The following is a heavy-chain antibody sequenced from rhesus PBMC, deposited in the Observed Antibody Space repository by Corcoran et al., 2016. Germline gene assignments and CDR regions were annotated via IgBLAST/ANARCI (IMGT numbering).Heavy chain of an antibody. CDR3: ARVVDSSGSTYFDL. D-gene: IGHD6-31*01. V-gene: IGHV4-160*01. Sequence: QVQLQESGPGLVKPSETLSLTCAVSGGSISSNYWSWIRQAPGKGLEGVGRIYGSGGGTAYNPALKGRVTVSTDTSKNQFSLKLSSVTAADTAVYYCARVVDSSGSTYFDLWGPGTPITISS. CDR1: GGSISSNY. CDR2: IYGSGGGT. J-gene: IGHJ2*01.